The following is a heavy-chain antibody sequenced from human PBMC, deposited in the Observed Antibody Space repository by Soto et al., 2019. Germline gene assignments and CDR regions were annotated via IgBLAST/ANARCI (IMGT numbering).Heavy chain of an antibody. J-gene: IGHJ4*02. CDR2: IYFSGST. CDR1: GGSISSGNFY. Sequence: VQLQESGPGLVRPSETLCLTCTVSGGSISSGNFYWSWIRQPPGKGLEWIGYIYFSGSTSYSPSLKSRLTISLNTSNNQFSLKLTSVTAADTAVYYCAHDSHGGNTYFDLWGQGALVTVSS. V-gene: IGHV4-30-4*01. D-gene: IGHD1-26*01. CDR3: AHDSHGGNTYFDL.